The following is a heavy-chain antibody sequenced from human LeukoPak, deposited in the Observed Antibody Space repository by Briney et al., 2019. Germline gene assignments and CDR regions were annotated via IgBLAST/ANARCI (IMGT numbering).Heavy chain of an antibody. CDR2: INPNSGGT. CDR3: AREKGRITMVRGVLGY. D-gene: IGHD3-10*01. V-gene: IGHV1-2*02. CDR1: GYTFTGYY. J-gene: IGHJ4*02. Sequence: GASVKVSCKASGYTFTGYYMHWVRQAPGQGLEWMGWINPNSGGTNYAQKFQGRVTMTRGTSISTAYMELSRLRSDDTAVYYCAREKGRITMVRGVLGYWGQGTLVTVSS.